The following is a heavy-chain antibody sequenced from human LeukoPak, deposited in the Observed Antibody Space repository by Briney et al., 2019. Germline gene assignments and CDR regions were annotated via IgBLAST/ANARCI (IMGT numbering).Heavy chain of an antibody. CDR1: RFTCSDYY. CDR3: ARSGRYLGNYPVDY. V-gene: IGHV3-11*04. J-gene: IGHJ4*02. CDR2: ISSGDASI. D-gene: IGHD1-7*01. Sequence: GGSLRRSCAASRFTCSDYYMRWMRQAQGKGREGGSCISSGDASIYHADSVKGRFTTSTDNAKNSLYLQMNSLRAEDTAVYYCARSGRYLGNYPVDYWGQGTLVTVSS.